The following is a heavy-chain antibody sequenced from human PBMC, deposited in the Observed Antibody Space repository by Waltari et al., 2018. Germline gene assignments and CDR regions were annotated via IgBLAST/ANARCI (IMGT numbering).Heavy chain of an antibody. Sequence: DYYMSWIRQAPGKGLEWVSYISSSGSTIYYADSVKGRFTISRDNAENSLYLQMNSLRAEDTAVYYCARGGTAWAFDIWGQGTMVTVSS. CDR2: ISSSGSTI. CDR1: DYY. J-gene: IGHJ3*02. D-gene: IGHD2-21*02. CDR3: ARGGTAWAFDI. V-gene: IGHV3-11*04.